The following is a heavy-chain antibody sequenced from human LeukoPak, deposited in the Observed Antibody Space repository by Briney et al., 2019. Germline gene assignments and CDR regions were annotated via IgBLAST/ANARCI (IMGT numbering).Heavy chain of an antibody. D-gene: IGHD2-2*01. CDR1: GFTFSSYA. CDR2: LSANGGTT. J-gene: IGHJ4*02. V-gene: IGHV3-64D*06. CDR3: VKDLYKGDSASWYFFHY. Sequence: GGSLRLSCSASGFTFSSYAMHWVRQSPGKGLEYVSALSANGGTTYYADSVKGRFTISRDTSKNTLYLQMSSLRAEDTAMYHCVKDLYKGDSASWYFFHYWGQGTLVTVSS.